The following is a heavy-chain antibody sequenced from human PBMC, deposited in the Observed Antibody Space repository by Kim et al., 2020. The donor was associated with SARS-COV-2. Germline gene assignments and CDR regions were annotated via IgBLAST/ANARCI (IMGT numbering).Heavy chain of an antibody. J-gene: IGHJ6*02. Sequence: GSVKVSCKASGYTFTGYYMHWVRQAPGQGLEWMGRINPNSGGTNYAQKFQGRVTMTRDTSISTAYMELSRLRSDDTAVYYCARSLGYCSSTSCGLYYGMDVWGQGTTVTVSS. D-gene: IGHD2-2*01. CDR2: INPNSGGT. CDR3: ARSLGYCSSTSCGLYYGMDV. V-gene: IGHV1-2*06. CDR1: GYTFTGYY.